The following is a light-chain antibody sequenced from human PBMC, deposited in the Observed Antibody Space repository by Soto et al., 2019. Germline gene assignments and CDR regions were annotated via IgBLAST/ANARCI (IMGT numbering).Light chain of an antibody. J-gene: IGKJ5*01. CDR1: QSFRGL. CDR2: DAY. CDR3: QQRHMWPIT. Sequence: EVLLTQSPVTLSLSPGERATLSSRASQSFRGLLAWYQQKPGQAPRLLIYDAYNRATGIPPRFSGSKSGTDFTLTISSLEPEDSAVYYGQQRHMWPITFGQGTRLEI. V-gene: IGKV3-11*01.